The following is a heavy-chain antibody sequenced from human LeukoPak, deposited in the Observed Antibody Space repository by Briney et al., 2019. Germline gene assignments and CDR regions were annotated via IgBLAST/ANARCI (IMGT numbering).Heavy chain of an antibody. V-gene: IGHV4-39*07. CDR1: GGSISSSSYY. J-gene: IGHJ4*02. D-gene: IGHD2-2*01. CDR2: IYYSGST. Sequence: SETLSLTCTVSGGSISSSSYYWGWVRQPPGKGLEWIGNIYYSGSTYYNPSLKSRVTISVDTSKNQFSLKLSSVTAADTAVYYCARDHLSSYWGQGTLVTVSS. CDR3: ARDHLSSY.